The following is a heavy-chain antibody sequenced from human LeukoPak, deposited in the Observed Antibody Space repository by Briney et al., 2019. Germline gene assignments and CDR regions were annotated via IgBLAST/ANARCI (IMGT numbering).Heavy chain of an antibody. J-gene: IGHJ4*02. CDR1: GFSFPYG. CDR3: ARDQTPFY. Sequence: GGSLRLSCEASGFSFPYGMSWVRQAPGKGLEWVANIKHDGSEDYYLDSVKGRFTISRDNAKSSMWLQMNSLRDEDTAVYYCARDQTPFYWGQGSLVTVSS. V-gene: IGHV3-7*01. D-gene: IGHD2-15*01. CDR2: IKHDGSED.